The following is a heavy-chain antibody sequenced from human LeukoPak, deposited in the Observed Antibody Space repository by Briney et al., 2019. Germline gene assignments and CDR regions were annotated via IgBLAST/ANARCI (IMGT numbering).Heavy chain of an antibody. CDR3: ARVVKRITIFGVVQTPPYFDY. Sequence: PSETLSLTCTVSGGSISSGGYYWSWIRQPPGKGLEWIGYIYHSGSTYYNPSLKSRVTISVDRSKNQFSLKLSSVTAADTAVYYCARVVKRITIFGVVQTPPYFDYWGQGTLVTVSS. D-gene: IGHD3-3*01. V-gene: IGHV4-30-2*01. J-gene: IGHJ4*02. CDR1: GGSISSGGYY. CDR2: IYHSGST.